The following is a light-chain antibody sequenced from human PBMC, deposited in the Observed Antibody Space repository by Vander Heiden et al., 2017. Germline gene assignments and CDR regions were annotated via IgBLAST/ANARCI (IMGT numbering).Light chain of an antibody. CDR2: DVS. CDR3: SSYTSSPTLV. V-gene: IGLV2-14*01. CDR1: SSDVGAYNY. J-gene: IGLJ2*01. Sequence: QSALTQPASVSGSPGQSIPISCTGTSSDVGAYNYVSWYQQHPGKAPKLIIYDVSDRPSGVSNRFSGSKSGNTASLTISGLQAEDEADYYCSSYTSSPTLVFGGGTKLTVL.